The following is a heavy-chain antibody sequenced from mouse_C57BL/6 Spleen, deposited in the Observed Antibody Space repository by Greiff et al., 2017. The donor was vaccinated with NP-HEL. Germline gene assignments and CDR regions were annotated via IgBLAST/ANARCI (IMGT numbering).Heavy chain of an antibody. CDR1: GYTFTSYW. V-gene: IGHV1-72*01. Sequence: QVQLKQPGAELVKPGASVKLSCKASGYTFTSYWMHWVKQRPGRGLEWIGRIDPNSGGTKYNEQFKSKATLTVDKPSSTAYMQLSSLTSEDSAVYYCAREATVVPFDYWGQGTTLTVSS. J-gene: IGHJ2*01. D-gene: IGHD1-1*01. CDR2: IDPNSGGT. CDR3: AREATVVPFDY.